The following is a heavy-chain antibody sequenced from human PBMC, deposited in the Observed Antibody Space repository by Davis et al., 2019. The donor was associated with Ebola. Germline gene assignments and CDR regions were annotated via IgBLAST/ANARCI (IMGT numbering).Heavy chain of an antibody. J-gene: IGHJ4*02. CDR3: ARVFEGWSTTSYLVPFDY. Sequence: AASVKVSCKASGYTFTNYYMHWVRQAPGQGLEWMGWISAYNGNTNYAQKLQGRVTMTTDTSTSTAYMELRSLRSDDTAVFYCARVFEGWSTTSYLVPFDYWGQGTLVTVSS. CDR2: ISAYNGNT. D-gene: IGHD3-10*01. V-gene: IGHV1-18*04. CDR1: GYTFTNYY.